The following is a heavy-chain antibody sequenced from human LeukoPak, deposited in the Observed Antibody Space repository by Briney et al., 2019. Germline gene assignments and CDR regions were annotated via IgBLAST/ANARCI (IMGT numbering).Heavy chain of an antibody. Sequence: GGSLRLSCAASGFTFSNYGMHWVRQAPGKGLEWVAFIRYDGSIKYYADSVNGRFTISRDNSKNTLYLQMNSLRAEDTAVYYCAKMGWYYDSSGYYFDYWGQGTLVTVSS. J-gene: IGHJ4*02. CDR1: GFTFSNYG. CDR2: IRYDGSIK. CDR3: AKMGWYYDSSGYYFDY. D-gene: IGHD3-22*01. V-gene: IGHV3-30*02.